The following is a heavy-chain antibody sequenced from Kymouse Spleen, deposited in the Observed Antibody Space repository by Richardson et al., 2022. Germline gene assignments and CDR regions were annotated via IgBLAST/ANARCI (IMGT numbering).Heavy chain of an antibody. V-gene: IGHV3-21*03. CDR3: AREDYDILTGYYNDDAFDI. Sequence: EVQLVESGGGLVKPGGSLRLSCAASGFTFSSYSMNWVRQAPGKGLEWVSSISSSSSYIYYADSVKGRFTISRDNAKNSLYLQMNSLRAEDTAVYYCAREDYDILTGYYNDDAFDIWGQGTMVTVSS. CDR2: ISSSSSYI. CDR1: GFTFSSYS. D-gene: IGHD3-9*01. J-gene: IGHJ3*02.